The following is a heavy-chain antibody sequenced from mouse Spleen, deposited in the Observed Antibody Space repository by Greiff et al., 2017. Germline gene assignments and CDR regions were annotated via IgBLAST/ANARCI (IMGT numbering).Heavy chain of an antibody. V-gene: IGHV1-15*01. CDR1: GYTFTDYE. CDR2: IDPGTGGT. CDR3: TRYSHDGYYDFDY. J-gene: IGHJ2*01. Sequence: QVQLKESGAELVRPGASVKLSCKASGYTFTDYEMHWVKQTPVQGLEWIGAIDPGTGGTDYNQKFKGKAILTADKSSSTAYMELRSLTSEDSAVYYCTRYSHDGYYDFDYWGQGTTLTVSS. D-gene: IGHD2-3*01.